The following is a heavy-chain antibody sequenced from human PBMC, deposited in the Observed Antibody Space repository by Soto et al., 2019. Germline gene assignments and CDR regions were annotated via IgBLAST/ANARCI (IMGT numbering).Heavy chain of an antibody. CDR1: GVSVSTNTQY. Sequence: PSETLSLTCTVSGVSVSTNTQYWGWIRQSPGKGLEWIANIYYSGSTDYNPSLKSRVTMTVDTSKNQFSLNLNSVTAADTAVYYCARVNPHESADLDSGDYIWDLGSIDPWGQGTLVTVSS. CDR2: IYYSGST. V-gene: IGHV4-39*07. CDR3: ARVNPHESADLDSGDYIWDLGSIDP. J-gene: IGHJ5*02. D-gene: IGHD4-17*01.